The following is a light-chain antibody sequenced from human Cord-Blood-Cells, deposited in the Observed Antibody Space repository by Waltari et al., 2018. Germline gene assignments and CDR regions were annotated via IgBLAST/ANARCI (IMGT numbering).Light chain of an antibody. CDR2: AAS. CDR3: QHSYSTPHT. V-gene: IGKV1-39*01. CDR1: QSISSY. J-gene: IGKJ2*01. Sequence: DIQMTQSPSSLSASVVDRVTITCRASQSISSYLNWYQQKPGKAPKLLSYAASSLQSGVPSRFSGSGSGTDFTLTISRLQPEDFATYYCQHSYSTPHTFGQGTKLEIK.